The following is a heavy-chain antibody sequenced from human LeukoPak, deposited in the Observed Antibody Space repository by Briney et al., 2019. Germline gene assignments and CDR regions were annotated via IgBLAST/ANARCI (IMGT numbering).Heavy chain of an antibody. CDR2: ISSSSSYI. J-gene: IGHJ4*02. Sequence: GGSLRLSCAASGFTFSSYSMNWVRQAPGKGLEWVSSISSSSSYIYYADSVKGRFTISRDNAKNSLYLQMNSLRAEDTALYYCAKDNGLWFGEFIDYWGQGTLVTVSS. D-gene: IGHD3-10*01. V-gene: IGHV3-21*04. CDR1: GFTFSSYS. CDR3: AKDNGLWFGEFIDY.